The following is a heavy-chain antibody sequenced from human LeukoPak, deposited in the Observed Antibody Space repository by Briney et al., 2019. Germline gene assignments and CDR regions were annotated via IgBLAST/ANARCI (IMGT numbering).Heavy chain of an antibody. Sequence: ASVKVSCKASGYTFTSYYMHWVRQAPGQGLEWMGWMNPNSGNTGYAQKFQGRVTMTRNTSISTAYMELSSLRSEDTAVYYCARDRTYYDILTGYPPRADAFDIWGQGTMVTVSS. CDR3: ARDRTYYDILTGYPPRADAFDI. CDR1: GYTFTSYY. CDR2: MNPNSGNT. D-gene: IGHD3-9*01. V-gene: IGHV1-8*02. J-gene: IGHJ3*02.